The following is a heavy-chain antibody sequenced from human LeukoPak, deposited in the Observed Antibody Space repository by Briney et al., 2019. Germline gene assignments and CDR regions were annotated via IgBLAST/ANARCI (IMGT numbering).Heavy chain of an antibody. Sequence: GGSLTLACAASEFTFSNYGMHWVRQAPGKGLEWVAVISYDGTNKYYADCVKGRFTISRDNSNNTLYLQMNSLRAEDTAVYYCAKGYSGPHYWGKGTVVTVSS. CDR1: EFTFSNYG. CDR2: ISYDGTNK. J-gene: IGHJ4*02. V-gene: IGHV3-30*18. D-gene: IGHD5-12*01. CDR3: AKGYSGPHY.